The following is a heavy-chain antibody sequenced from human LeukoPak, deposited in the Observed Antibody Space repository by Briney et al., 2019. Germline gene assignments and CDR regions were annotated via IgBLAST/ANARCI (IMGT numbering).Heavy chain of an antibody. CDR2: TYYRYKWYT. J-gene: IGHJ4*02. CDR1: GDSVSSNSAA. V-gene: IGHV6-1*01. D-gene: IGHD1-7*01. CDR3: AREGHNWNYDCFGS. Sequence: SQTLSLTCAIFGDSVSSNSAAWNWIKQSPSRGLEWLGRTYYRYKWYTDYAVSMKGRISISPDTSKNQLSLQMSSVTPEDTAVYYCAREGHNWNYDCFGSGGQGILVSVSS.